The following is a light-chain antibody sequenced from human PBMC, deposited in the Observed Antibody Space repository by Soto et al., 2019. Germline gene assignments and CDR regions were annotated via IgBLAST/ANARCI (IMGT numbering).Light chain of an antibody. CDR3: HLYGASAPPICSPVP. V-gene: IGKV3-20*01. Sequence: ENVLTQSPGTLSLSPGERATLSCRASQTVTGNYLAWYQQKTGQAPRLLVYGASSRAPGIPDRFSGRGSGRDPTRVVTRLVREAAAVYYCHLYGASAPPICSPVPFGGGGKVE. J-gene: IGKJ4*01. CDR1: QTVTGNY. CDR2: GAS.